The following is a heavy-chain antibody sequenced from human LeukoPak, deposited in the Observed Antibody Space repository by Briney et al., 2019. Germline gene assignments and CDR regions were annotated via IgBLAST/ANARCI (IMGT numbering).Heavy chain of an antibody. D-gene: IGHD3-10*01. V-gene: IGHV3-23*01. CDR1: GFTFSSYV. CDR2: ISGSGGST. Sequence: PGGSLRLSCAASGFTFSSYVMSWVRQAPGKGLEWVSAISGSGGSTYYADSVKGRFTVSRDNSKNTLYLQMNSLRAEDTAVYYCAMVRGYYYHGLDVWGQGTTVTVSS. J-gene: IGHJ6*02. CDR3: AMVRGYYYHGLDV.